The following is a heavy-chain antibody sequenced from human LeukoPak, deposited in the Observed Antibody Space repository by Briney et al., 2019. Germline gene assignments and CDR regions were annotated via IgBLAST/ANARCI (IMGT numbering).Heavy chain of an antibody. J-gene: IGHJ4*02. Sequence: PSETLSLTCTVSGVSISSYYWSWIRQPPGKGLEWIGYISYSGSTNYNPSLKSRVTISVDTSKNQFSLKLSSVTAADTAVYYCARGPIYGTLRYYFDYWGQGTPVTVSS. CDR3: ARGPIYGTLRYYFDY. CDR2: ISYSGST. CDR1: GVSISSYY. V-gene: IGHV4-59*12. D-gene: IGHD4-17*01.